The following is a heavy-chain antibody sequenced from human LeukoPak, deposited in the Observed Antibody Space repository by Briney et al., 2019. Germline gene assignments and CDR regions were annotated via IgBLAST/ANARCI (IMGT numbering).Heavy chain of an antibody. J-gene: IGHJ4*02. V-gene: IGHV4-34*01. D-gene: IGHD5-24*01. CDR2: INHSGST. CDR3: ARDGMATNYFDY. Sequence: SETLSLTCAVYGGSFSGYYWSWIRQPPGKGLEWIGEINHSGSTNYNPSLKSRVTISVDTSKNQFSLKLSSVTAADTAVYYCARDGMATNYFDYWGQGTLVTVSS. CDR1: GGSFSGYY.